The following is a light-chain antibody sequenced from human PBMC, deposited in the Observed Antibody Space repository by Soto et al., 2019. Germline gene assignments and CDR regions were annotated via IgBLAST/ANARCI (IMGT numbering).Light chain of an antibody. Sequence: EMVLTQSPGTLSLSQGDRATLSCRASQSVSNDYVAWVQQKPGQTPRLLIYSVSSRATGIPDRFSGSGSGTDFTLTISRLEPEDFAVYYCQQYGSSPSSITFGQGTRLEIK. CDR2: SVS. CDR3: QQYGSSPSSIT. J-gene: IGKJ5*01. CDR1: QSVSNDY. V-gene: IGKV3-20*01.